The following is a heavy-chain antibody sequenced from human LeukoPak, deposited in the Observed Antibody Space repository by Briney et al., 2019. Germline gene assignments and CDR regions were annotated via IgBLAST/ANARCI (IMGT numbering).Heavy chain of an antibody. D-gene: IGHD3-10*01. Sequence: PGGSLRLSCAASGFTFSSYAMSWVRQAPGKGLEWVSAISGSGGSTYYADSVKGRFTISRDNSKNTLFLKMNSLRAEDTAVYYCAKVGGSGSYLDYYFDYWGQGTLVTVSS. V-gene: IGHV3-23*01. J-gene: IGHJ4*02. CDR3: AKVGGSGSYLDYYFDY. CDR1: GFTFSSYA. CDR2: ISGSGGST.